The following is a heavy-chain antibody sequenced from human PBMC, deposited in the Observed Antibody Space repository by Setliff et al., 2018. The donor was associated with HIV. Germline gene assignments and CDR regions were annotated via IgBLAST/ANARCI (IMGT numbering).Heavy chain of an antibody. Sequence: SGPTLVNPTQTLTLTCTFSGLSLSTSGVGVGWIRQSQGKALEWLAFIYWNNNKHYSTSLKSRLTVTKDTSKNRVVFTMTNMDPVDTATYYCAYSGRQLRGPYFDFWGQGTPVTVSS. CDR2: IYWNNNK. D-gene: IGHD1-1*01. CDR3: AYSGRQLRGPYFDF. J-gene: IGHJ4*02. V-gene: IGHV2-5*01. CDR1: GLSLSTSGVG.